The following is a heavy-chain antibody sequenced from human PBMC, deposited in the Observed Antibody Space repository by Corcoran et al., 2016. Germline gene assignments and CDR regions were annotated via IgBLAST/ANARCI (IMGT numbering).Heavy chain of an antibody. CDR3: ASGGAEATVFYFDY. D-gene: IGHD4-17*01. Sequence: QVQLVESGGGVVQPGRSLRLSCAASGFTFSSYGMHWVRQAPGKGLEWVAVISYDGSNKYYADSVKGRFTISRDNSKNTLYLQMNSLRAEDTAVYYCASGGAEATVFYFDYWGQGTLVTVSS. V-gene: IGHV3-30*03. CDR2: ISYDGSNK. CDR1: GFTFSSYG. J-gene: IGHJ4*02.